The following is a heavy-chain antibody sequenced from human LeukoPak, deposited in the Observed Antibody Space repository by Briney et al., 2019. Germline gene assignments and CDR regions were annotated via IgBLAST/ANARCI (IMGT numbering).Heavy chain of an antibody. V-gene: IGHV3-66*01. J-gene: IGHJ4*02. D-gene: IGHD5-12*01. CDR2: IYSGGST. CDR1: VFTVSSNY. Sequence: TGGSLRLSCAASVFTVSSNYMSWVRQAPGKGLEWVSVIYSGGSTYYADSVKGRFTISRDNSKNTLYLQMNSLRAEDTAVYYCAGEGGSGYDYAYWGQGTLVTVSS. CDR3: AGEGGSGYDYAY.